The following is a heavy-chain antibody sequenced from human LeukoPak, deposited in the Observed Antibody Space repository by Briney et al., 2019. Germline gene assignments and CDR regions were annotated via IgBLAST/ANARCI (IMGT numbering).Heavy chain of an antibody. V-gene: IGHV3-23*01. Sequence: GGSLRLSCAASGFTFSSYAMSWVRQAPGKGLEWVSAISGSGGSTYYADSVKGRFTISRDNSKNTLYLQMNSLRAEDTAVYYCASFIQLWPSAEYFQHWGQGTLVTVSS. CDR1: GFTFSSYA. CDR2: ISGSGGST. D-gene: IGHD5-18*01. J-gene: IGHJ1*01. CDR3: ASFIQLWPSAEYFQH.